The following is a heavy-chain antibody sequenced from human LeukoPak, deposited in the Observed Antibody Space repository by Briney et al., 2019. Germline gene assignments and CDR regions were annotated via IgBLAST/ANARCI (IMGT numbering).Heavy chain of an antibody. CDR2: INHSGST. CDR3: ARGGGVVVVVAAIAQQLSFFDY. CDR1: GGSFSGYY. V-gene: IGHV4-34*01. Sequence: SETLSLTCAVHGGSFSGYYWSWIRQPPGKGLEWIGEINHSGSTNYNPSLKSRVTISVDTSKNQFSLKLSSVTAADTAVYYCARGGGVVVVVAAIAQQLSFFDYWGQGTLVTVSS. J-gene: IGHJ4*02. D-gene: IGHD2-15*01.